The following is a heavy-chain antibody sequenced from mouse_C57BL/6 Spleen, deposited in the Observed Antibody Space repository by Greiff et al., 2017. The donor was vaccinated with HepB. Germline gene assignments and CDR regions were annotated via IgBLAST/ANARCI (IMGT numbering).Heavy chain of an antibody. CDR3: ARRGGMYYAMDY. V-gene: IGHV1-52*01. Sequence: QVQLQQPGAELVRPGSSVKLSCKASGYTFTSYWMHWVKQRPIQGLEWIGNIDPSDSDTHYNQKFKDKATLTVDKSSSTAYMQLSSLTSEDSAVYYCARRGGMYYAMDYWGQGTSVTVSS. J-gene: IGHJ4*01. D-gene: IGHD2-10*02. CDR1: GYTFTSYW. CDR2: IDPSDSDT.